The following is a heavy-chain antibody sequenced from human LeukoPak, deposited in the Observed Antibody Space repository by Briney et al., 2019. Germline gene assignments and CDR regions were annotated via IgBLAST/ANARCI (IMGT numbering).Heavy chain of an antibody. CDR1: GYTFTSYD. D-gene: IGHD6-19*01. CDR2: INPNSGGT. J-gene: IGHJ4*02. CDR3: ARPGIAVAGAFDY. Sequence: ASVKVSCKASGYTFTSYDINWVRQATGQGLEWMGWINPNSGGTNYAQKFQGRVTMTRDTSISTAYMELSRLRSDDTAVYYCARPGIAVAGAFDYWGQGTLVTVSS. V-gene: IGHV1-2*02.